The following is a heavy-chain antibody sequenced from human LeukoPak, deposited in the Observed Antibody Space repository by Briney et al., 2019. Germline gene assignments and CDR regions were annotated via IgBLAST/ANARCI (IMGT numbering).Heavy chain of an antibody. D-gene: IGHD5/OR15-5a*01. J-gene: IGHJ4*02. CDR3: ARTPVSGHYFDY. CDR2: IYYSGST. V-gene: IGHV4-30-4*01. CDR1: GGSISSGDYY. Sequence: SETLSLTCTVSGGSISSGDYYWSWIRHPPGKGLEWIGYIYYSGSTYYNPSLKSRVTISVDTSKNQFSLKLSSVTAADTAVYYCARTPVSGHYFDYWAREPWSPSPQ.